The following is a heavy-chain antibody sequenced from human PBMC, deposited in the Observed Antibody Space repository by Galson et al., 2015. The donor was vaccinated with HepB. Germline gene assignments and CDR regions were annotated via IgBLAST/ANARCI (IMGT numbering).Heavy chain of an antibody. Sequence: SLRLSCAASGFTFSSYSMNWVRQAPGKGLEWVSSISSSSSYIYYADSVKGRFTISRDNAKNSLYLQMNSLRAEDTAVYYCARDNRRVWFGEFRPHGGRFDPWGQGTLVTVSS. J-gene: IGHJ5*02. V-gene: IGHV3-21*01. CDR1: GFTFSSYS. D-gene: IGHD3-10*01. CDR2: ISSSSSYI. CDR3: ARDNRRVWFGEFRPHGGRFDP.